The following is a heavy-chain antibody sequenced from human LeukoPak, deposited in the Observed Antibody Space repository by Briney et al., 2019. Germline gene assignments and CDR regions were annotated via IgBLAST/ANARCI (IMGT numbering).Heavy chain of an antibody. CDR2: IHYSGST. D-gene: IGHD2-2*01. CDR3: ARAGYCSSTACLHYFGVDA. CDR1: GGSISSGDYY. J-gene: IGHJ6*02. V-gene: IGHV4-30-4*02. Sequence: SETLSLTCTVSGGSISSGDYYWSWIRQPPGKGLEWIGYIHYSGSTYYNPSLKSRVTISVDTSKNQFSLKLSSVTAADTAVYYCARAGYCSSTACLHYFGVDAWGQGTTVTVSS.